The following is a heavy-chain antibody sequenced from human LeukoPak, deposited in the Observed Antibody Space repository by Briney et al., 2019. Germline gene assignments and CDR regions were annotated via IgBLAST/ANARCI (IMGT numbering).Heavy chain of an antibody. Sequence: ASVKVSCKASGYTFTGYYMHWVRQAPGQGLEWMGWINPNSGGTNYAQKFQGRVTMTRDTSISTAYMELSRLRSDDTAVYYCARSLTTDYYFDYWGQGTLVTVSS. CDR1: GYTFTGYY. CDR2: INPNSGGT. V-gene: IGHV1-2*02. D-gene: IGHD4-17*01. CDR3: ARSLTTDYYFDY. J-gene: IGHJ4*02.